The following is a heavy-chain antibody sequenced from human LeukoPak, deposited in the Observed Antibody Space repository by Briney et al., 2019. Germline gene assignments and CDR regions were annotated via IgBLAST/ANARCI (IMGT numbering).Heavy chain of an antibody. CDR1: GGSISSSSYY. CDR3: ERLQGLGYDSSDYLDY. CDR2: IYYSGST. D-gene: IGHD3-22*01. V-gene: IGHV4-39*01. Sequence: PSETLSLTCTVSGGSISSSSYYWGWIRQPTGKGLEWIGSIYYSGSTYYNPSLKSRVTISVDTSKNQFSLKLSSVTAADTAVYYCERLQGLGYDSSDYLDYWGQGTLVTVSS. J-gene: IGHJ4*02.